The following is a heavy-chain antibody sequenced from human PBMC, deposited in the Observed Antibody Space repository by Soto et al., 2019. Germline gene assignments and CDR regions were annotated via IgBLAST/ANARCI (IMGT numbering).Heavy chain of an antibody. J-gene: IGHJ6*02. CDR1: GGTFSSYT. D-gene: IGHD5-12*01. CDR3: ARWNEVATIKETPYYYYGMDV. V-gene: IGHV1-69*08. CDR2: IVPILGAV. Sequence: QVQLVQSGAEVKKPGSSVKVSCKASGGTFSSYTITWVRQAPGQGLEWMGRIVPILGAVHYAQRFQGRVTITADESTSTAYMELSSLRYEDTAIYYCARWNEVATIKETPYYYYGMDVWGQGTTVTVSS.